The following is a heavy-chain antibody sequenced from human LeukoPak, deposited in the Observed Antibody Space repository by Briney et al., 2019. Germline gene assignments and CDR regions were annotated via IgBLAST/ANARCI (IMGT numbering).Heavy chain of an antibody. CDR1: GGTFSSYA. Sequence: ASVKVSCKASGGTFSSYAISWVRQAPGQGLEWMGRIIPILGIANYAQKFQGRVTITADKSTSTAYMELSSLRSEDTAVYYCARPLTQQGDAFDIWGQGTMVTVSS. CDR3: ARPLTQQGDAFDI. J-gene: IGHJ3*02. D-gene: IGHD6-13*01. V-gene: IGHV1-69*04. CDR2: IIPILGIA.